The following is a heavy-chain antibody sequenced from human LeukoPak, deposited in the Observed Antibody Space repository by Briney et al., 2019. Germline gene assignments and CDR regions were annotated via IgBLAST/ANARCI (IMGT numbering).Heavy chain of an antibody. V-gene: IGHV5-51*01. CDR2: IYPGDSVT. CDR1: GYSFTTYW. J-gene: IGHJ4*02. D-gene: IGHD1-26*01. CDR3: ARSASGSSSPDGHFDY. Sequence: GESLKISCEGSGYSFTTYWIGWVRQMPGKGLEWMGIIYPGDSVTRYSPSFQGQATISADKSISTAYLQWSSLKASDTAMYYCARSASGSSSPDGHFDYWGQGTLVTVSS.